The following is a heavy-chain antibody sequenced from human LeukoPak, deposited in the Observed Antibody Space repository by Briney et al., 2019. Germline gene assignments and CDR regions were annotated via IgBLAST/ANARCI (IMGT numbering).Heavy chain of an antibody. V-gene: IGHV4-59*01. CDR2: IYYSGST. CDR3: ARDPSSSIFGVVPRFDY. D-gene: IGHD3-3*01. Sequence: SSETLSLTCTVSDGSISSYYWSWIRQPPGKGLEWIGYIYYSGSTNYNPSLKSRVTISVDTSKNQFSLKLSSVTAADTAVYYCARDPSSSIFGVVPRFDYWGQGTLVTVSS. CDR1: DGSISSYY. J-gene: IGHJ4*02.